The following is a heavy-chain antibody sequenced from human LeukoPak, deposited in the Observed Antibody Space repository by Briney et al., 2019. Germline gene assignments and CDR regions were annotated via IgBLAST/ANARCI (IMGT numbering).Heavy chain of an antibody. D-gene: IGHD3-3*01. J-gene: IGHJ4*02. CDR2: ISWNSGRI. CDR3: AKGTYYDFWSGYFDF. Sequence: GRSLRLSCAASGFTSEDYAMHWVRQPPGKGLEWVAGISWNSGRIGYVDTVKGRFTISRDNAKNSLYLQMDSLTAEDMAFYYCAKGTYYDFWSGYFDFWGQGTLVTVSS. CDR1: GFTSEDYA. V-gene: IGHV3-9*02.